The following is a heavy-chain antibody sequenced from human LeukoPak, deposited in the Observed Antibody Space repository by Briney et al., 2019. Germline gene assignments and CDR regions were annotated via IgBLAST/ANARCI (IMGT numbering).Heavy chain of an antibody. J-gene: IGHJ4*02. D-gene: IGHD6-13*01. CDR2: IKQDGSEK. V-gene: IGHV3-7*01. CDR1: GFTFSSYW. Sequence: PGGSLRLSCAASGFTFSSYWMSWVRQAPGKGLEWVANIKQDGSEKYYVDSVKGRFTISRDNAKNSLYLQMNSLRAEDTAVYNCAREYSSSWYTARLYFDYWGQGTLVTVSS. CDR3: AREYSSSWYTARLYFDY.